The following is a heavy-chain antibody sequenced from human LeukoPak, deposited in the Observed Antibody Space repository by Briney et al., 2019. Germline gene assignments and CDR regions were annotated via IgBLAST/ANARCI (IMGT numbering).Heavy chain of an antibody. CDR2: INSDGSST. V-gene: IGHV3-74*01. D-gene: IGHD3-10*01. CDR3: AKDSGGVLWFGDFDPGY. Sequence: GGSLRLSCAASGFTFSSYWMHWVRQAPGKGLVWVSRINSDGSSTSYADSVKGRFTISRDNAKNTLYLQMNSLRAEDTAVYYCAKDSGGVLWFGDFDPGYCGQGTLVTVSS. J-gene: IGHJ4*02. CDR1: GFTFSSYW.